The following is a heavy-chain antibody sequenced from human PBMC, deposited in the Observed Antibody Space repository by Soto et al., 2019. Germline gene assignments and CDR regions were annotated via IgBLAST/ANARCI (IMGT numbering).Heavy chain of an antibody. CDR2: INHSGST. D-gene: IGHD2-15*01. V-gene: IGHV4-34*01. CDR1: GGSFSGYY. Sequence: QVQLQQWGAGLLKPSETLSLTCAVYGGSFSGYYWSWIRQPPGKGLEWIGEINHSGSTNYNPSHKSRVTISVDTSKNPFSLKLSSVTDADTAVYYCARGDWYCSGGSCYSHDYWGQGTLVTVSS. CDR3: ARGDWYCSGGSCYSHDY. J-gene: IGHJ4*02.